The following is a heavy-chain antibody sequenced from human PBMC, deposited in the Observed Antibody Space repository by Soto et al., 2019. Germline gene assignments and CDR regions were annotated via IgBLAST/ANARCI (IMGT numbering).Heavy chain of an antibody. CDR1: GYSFTSYW. Sequence: GESLKISCKGSGYSFTSYWIGWVRQMPGKGLAWMGIIYPGDSDTRYSPSFQGQVTISADKSISTAYLQWSSLKASDTAMYYCARRLSYYDSSGYSYYFDYWGQGTLVTVSS. J-gene: IGHJ4*02. CDR2: IYPGDSDT. V-gene: IGHV5-51*01. D-gene: IGHD3-22*01. CDR3: ARRLSYYDSSGYSYYFDY.